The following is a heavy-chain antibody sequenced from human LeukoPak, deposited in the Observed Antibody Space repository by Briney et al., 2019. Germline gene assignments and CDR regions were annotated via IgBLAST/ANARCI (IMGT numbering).Heavy chain of an antibody. Sequence: GGSLRLSCAASGFTFSSYAMSWVRQAPGKGLEWVSAIIGSGGSTYYADSVKGRFTISRDNSKNTLYLQMNSLRAEDTAVYYCAKVPGQNTVIPDYWGQGTLVTGSS. CDR1: GFTFSSYA. D-gene: IGHD4-11*01. CDR2: IIGSGGST. J-gene: IGHJ4*02. V-gene: IGHV3-23*01. CDR3: AKVPGQNTVIPDY.